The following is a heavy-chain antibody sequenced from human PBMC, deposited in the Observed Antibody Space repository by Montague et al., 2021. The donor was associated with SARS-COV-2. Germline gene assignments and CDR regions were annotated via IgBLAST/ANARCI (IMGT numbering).Heavy chain of an antibody. J-gene: IGHJ4*02. CDR1: GGSLNKHY. Sequence: SETLSLTCTVSGGSLNKHYWSWVRKAPGKELELLGNILYKWNTNYNVFLSRRVYMSLDTPQNQFSLRLTSLTAADTAVYYCSRSISSRGARDNWGQGILVTVSS. CDR2: ILYKWNT. CDR3: SRSISSRGARDN. V-gene: IGHV4-59*11. D-gene: IGHD2-15*01.